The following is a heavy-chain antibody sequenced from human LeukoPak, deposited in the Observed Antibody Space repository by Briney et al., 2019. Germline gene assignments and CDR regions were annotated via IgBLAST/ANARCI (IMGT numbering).Heavy chain of an antibody. CDR2: IYYSGST. CDR3: ARPDDRRDAFDI. CDR1: GGSISSSSYY. D-gene: IGHD3-22*01. V-gene: IGHV4-39*01. J-gene: IGHJ3*02. Sequence: SETLSLTCTVSGGSISSSSYYWGWIRQPPGKGLEWVVSIYYSGSTYYNPSPKSRVTISVDTSKNQFSLKLSSVTAADTAVYYCARPDDRRDAFDIWGQGTMVTVSS.